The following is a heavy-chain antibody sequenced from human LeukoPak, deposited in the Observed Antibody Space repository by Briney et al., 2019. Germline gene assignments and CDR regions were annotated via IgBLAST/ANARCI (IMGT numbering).Heavy chain of an antibody. J-gene: IGHJ4*02. CDR1: GGTFSSYA. V-gene: IGHV1-69*05. CDR2: IIPIFGTA. D-gene: IGHD2-2*01. CDR3: AREGAEGCSSTSCYSAADY. Sequence: GASVKVSCKASGGTFSSYAISWVRQAPGQGLEWMGGIIPIFGTANYAQKFQGRVTITTDESTSTAYMELSSLRSEDTAVYYCAREGAEGCSSTSCYSAADYWGQGTLVTVSS.